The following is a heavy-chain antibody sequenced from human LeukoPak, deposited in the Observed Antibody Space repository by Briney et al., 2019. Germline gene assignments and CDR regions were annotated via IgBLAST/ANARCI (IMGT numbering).Heavy chain of an antibody. CDR2: IRYDGSNK. CDR3: AKDQSLYSSPDY. J-gene: IGHJ4*02. Sequence: GGSLRLSCAASGFTFSSYGMHWVRQAPGKGLEWVAFIRYDGSNKYYADSVKGRFTISRDNSKNTLYLQMNSLRAEDTAVYYCAKDQSLYSSPDYWGQGTLVTVSS. D-gene: IGHD6-13*01. V-gene: IGHV3-30*02. CDR1: GFTFSSYG.